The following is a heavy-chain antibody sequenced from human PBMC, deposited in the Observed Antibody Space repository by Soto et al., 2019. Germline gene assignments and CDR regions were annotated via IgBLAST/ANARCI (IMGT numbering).Heavy chain of an antibody. V-gene: IGHV6-1*03. D-gene: IGHD4-4*01. Sequence: QVPLQESGPGLVQPSQTLSLTCAVSGDTLSSSGVAWNWIRQSPSRGLEWLGRTYYTSQWYNDYATSVQGSININPDPTQNQFSLQLNSVTRDDTAVYYCARGRVSAFDYWGQGTLVTVSS. CDR1: GDTLSSSGVA. J-gene: IGHJ4*02. CDR2: TYYTSQWYN. CDR3: ARGRVSAFDY.